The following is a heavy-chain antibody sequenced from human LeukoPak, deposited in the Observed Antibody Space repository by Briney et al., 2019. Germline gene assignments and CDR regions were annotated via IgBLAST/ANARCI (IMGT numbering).Heavy chain of an antibody. V-gene: IGHV5-51*01. CDR2: IYPGDSDT. CDR1: GYNFIGYW. CDR3: ARLPVTDTVMA. Sequence: GESLKISCKGSGYNFIGYWIGWVRQMPGKGLEWMGSIYPGDSDTRYSPSFQGQVTISVDKSIRTAYLQWSSLKASDTAMYYCARLPVTDTVMAWGQGTLVTVSS. J-gene: IGHJ4*02. D-gene: IGHD5-18*01.